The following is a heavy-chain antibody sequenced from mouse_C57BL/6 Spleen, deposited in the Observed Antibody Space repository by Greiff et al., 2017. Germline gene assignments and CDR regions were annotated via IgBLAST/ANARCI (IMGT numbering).Heavy chain of an antibody. CDR1: GFSLTSYG. CDR3: ARVPYYYGSSYPYYAMDY. V-gene: IGHV2-6*01. CDR2: IWGVGST. Sequence: QVQLKESGPGLVAPSQSLSITCTVSGFSLTSYGVDWVRQSPGKGLEWLGVIWGVGSTNYNSALKSRLSISKDNSKSQVFLKMNSLQTDDTAMYYCARVPYYYGSSYPYYAMDYWGQGTSVTVSS. D-gene: IGHD1-1*01. J-gene: IGHJ4*01.